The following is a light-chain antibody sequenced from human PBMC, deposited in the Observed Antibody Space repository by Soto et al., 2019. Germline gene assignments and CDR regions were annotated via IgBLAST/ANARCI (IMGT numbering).Light chain of an antibody. CDR1: SSDVGGYNY. CDR3: SSYTSSSAYV. Sequence: QSALTQPASVSGSPGQSITISCTGTSSDVGGYNYVSWYQQHPGKAPKLMIYDVSNRPSGVSNRFPGSKSGNTASLTISVLPAEDDGDSYCSSYTSSSAYVFGTGTQLTVL. J-gene: IGLJ1*01. CDR2: DVS. V-gene: IGLV2-14*01.